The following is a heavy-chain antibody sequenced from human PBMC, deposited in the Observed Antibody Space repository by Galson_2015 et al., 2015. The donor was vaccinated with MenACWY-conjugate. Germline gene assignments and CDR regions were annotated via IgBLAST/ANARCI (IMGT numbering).Heavy chain of an antibody. CDR2: SYSSGNT. CDR3: SRVRGTTGTDS. V-gene: IGHV4-39*07. CDR1: GDSISSKSYS. Sequence: TLSLTCTVSGDSISSKSYSWGWVRQPPGQGLERIGTSYSSGNTHYNPSLKCRVTISVDTSENQFSLQLTPVTPADTAVYYCSRVRGTTGTDSWGQGTLGSVSS. J-gene: IGHJ4*02. D-gene: IGHD1-1*01.